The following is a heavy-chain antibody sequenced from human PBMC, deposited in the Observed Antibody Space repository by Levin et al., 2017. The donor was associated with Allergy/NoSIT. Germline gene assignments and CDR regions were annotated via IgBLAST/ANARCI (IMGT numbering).Heavy chain of an antibody. CDR3: ARDGHYDNSGYGNYFDY. D-gene: IGHD3-22*01. Sequence: QPGGSLRLSCAVSGFTFNDHAMHWVRQAPGKGLEWVSSISWSGGTVLYADSVKGRLTISRDNSANSLYLQMHSLRADDTALYYCARDGHYDNSGYGNYFDYWGQGTLVTVSS. J-gene: IGHJ4*02. CDR2: ISWSGGTV. CDR1: GFTFNDHA. V-gene: IGHV3-9*01.